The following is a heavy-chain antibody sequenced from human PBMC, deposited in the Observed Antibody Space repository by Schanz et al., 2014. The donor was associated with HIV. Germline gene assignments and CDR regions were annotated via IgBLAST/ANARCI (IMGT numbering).Heavy chain of an antibody. CDR1: GFIFSDHF. CDR2: TDSGDKT. D-gene: IGHD3-16*01. V-gene: IGHV3-66*01. J-gene: IGHJ3*02. CDR3: AQMGAFAAFDI. Sequence: EVQLVESGGGVVQPGRSLRLSCTTSGFIFSDHFMGWVRQAPGKGLQWVSSITDSGDKTDYTDSVKGRFTISRDNSRNTLFLQMDSLRVDDTAVYYCAQMGAFAAFDIWGHGTVVTVSS.